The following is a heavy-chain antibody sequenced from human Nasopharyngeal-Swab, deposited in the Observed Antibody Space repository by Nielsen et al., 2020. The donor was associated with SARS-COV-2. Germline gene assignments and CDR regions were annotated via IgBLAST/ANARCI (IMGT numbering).Heavy chain of an antibody. CDR2: IDYSGST. CDR3: ARPYYDSSGYDAWFDP. Sequence: SETLSLTCTVSGGSISSSSYYWGWTRQPPGKGQEWIGSIDYSGSTYYNPSLKSRVTISVDTSKNQFTLKLTSVTAADAAVYYCARPYYDSSGYDAWFDPWGQGTLVTVSS. CDR1: GGSISSSSYY. V-gene: IGHV4-39*01. D-gene: IGHD3-22*01. J-gene: IGHJ5*02.